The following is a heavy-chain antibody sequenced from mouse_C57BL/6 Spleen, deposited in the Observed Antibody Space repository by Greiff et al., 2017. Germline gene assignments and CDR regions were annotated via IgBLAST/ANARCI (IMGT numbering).Heavy chain of an antibody. J-gene: IGHJ3*01. V-gene: IGHV14-4*01. D-gene: IGHD3-3*01. Sequence: VQLQQSGAELVRPGASVKLSCTASGFNIKDDYMHWVKQRPEQGLEWIGWIDPENGDTEYASKFQGKATITADTSSNTAYLQRSSLTSEDTAVYYCTTGLGRVPFAYWGQGTLVTVSA. CDR3: TTGLGRVPFAY. CDR2: IDPENGDT. CDR1: GFNIKDDY.